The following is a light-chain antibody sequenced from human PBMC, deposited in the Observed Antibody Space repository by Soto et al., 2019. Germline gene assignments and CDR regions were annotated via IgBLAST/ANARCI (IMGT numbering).Light chain of an antibody. CDR2: SAH. J-gene: IGKJ3*01. V-gene: IGKV3-20*01. CDR3: LHSRNSVST. Sequence: DIVLTRSPGTLSLSPGERATLSCRASQSVSTLYITWYQQRPGQAPRLLIYSAHTRAAGIPDRFSGSGSGTDFTLTISRLEPEDFGRYYCLHSRNSVSTFGPGTKVDVK. CDR1: QSVSTLY.